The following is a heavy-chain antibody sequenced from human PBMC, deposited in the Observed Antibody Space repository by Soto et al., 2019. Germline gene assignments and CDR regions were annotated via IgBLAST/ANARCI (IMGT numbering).Heavy chain of an antibody. D-gene: IGHD3-22*01. CDR2: ISSSGSYI. Sequence: GGSLRLSCAASGFTFSSYGMNWFRQAPGKGLEWVSSISSSGSYIYYADSVKGRFTISRDNAKNSLYLQMNSLRAEDSAVYYCASIYYYDGSGYLTFDYWGQGTLVTVSS. V-gene: IGHV3-21*01. CDR3: ASIYYYDGSGYLTFDY. CDR1: GFTFSSYG. J-gene: IGHJ4*02.